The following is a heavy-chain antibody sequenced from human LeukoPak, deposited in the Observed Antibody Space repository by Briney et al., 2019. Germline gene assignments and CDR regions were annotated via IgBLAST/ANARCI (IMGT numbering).Heavy chain of an antibody. Sequence: PGGSLRLSCAASGFTFSSYAMSWVRQAPGKGLEWLSAISESGAGTYYADSVKGRFTISRDNSKNTLSLQMNSLRAEDTAVYYCAKDIAQGYTYGSIERDYWGQGTLVTVSS. D-gene: IGHD5-18*01. CDR2: ISESGAGT. CDR3: AKDIAQGYTYGSIERDY. V-gene: IGHV3-23*01. CDR1: GFTFSSYA. J-gene: IGHJ4*02.